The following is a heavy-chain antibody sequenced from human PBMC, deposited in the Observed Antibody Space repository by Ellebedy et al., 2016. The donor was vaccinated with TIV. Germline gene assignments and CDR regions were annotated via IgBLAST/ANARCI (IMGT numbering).Heavy chain of an antibody. V-gene: IGHV7-4-1*02. CDR2: INTNSGNP. J-gene: IGHJ3*02. CDR1: GYTFASYG. D-gene: IGHD7-27*01. CDR3: ARTGIWGNAFDI. Sequence: AASVKVSCKASGYTFASYGVNWVRQAPGQGLELMGWINTNSGNPTYAQAFTGRIVFSLDTSVSTAYLQISSLRAEDSAVYYCARTGIWGNAFDIWGQGTMVTVSS.